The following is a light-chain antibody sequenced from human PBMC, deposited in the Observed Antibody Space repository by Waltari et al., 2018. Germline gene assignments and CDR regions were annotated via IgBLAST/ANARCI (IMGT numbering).Light chain of an antibody. CDR2: WAS. CDR1: QSVLYSSNNKNY. CDR3: HQYHSSPFT. J-gene: IGKJ4*01. Sequence: DIVMTQSPDSLAVSLCERATINCKSSQSVLYSSNNKNYLAWFQQKAGQPPTLLISWASTRESGVPDRFSGRGSGTDFTLTINSLQAEDVAVYYCHQYHSSPFTCGGGTKVEIK. V-gene: IGKV4-1*01.